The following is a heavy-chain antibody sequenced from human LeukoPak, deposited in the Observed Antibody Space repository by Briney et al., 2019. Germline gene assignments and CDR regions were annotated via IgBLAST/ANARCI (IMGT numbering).Heavy chain of an antibody. CDR2: IYYSGST. V-gene: IGHV4-59*01. CDR1: RGSISSYY. Sequence: SEPLSLTCPVSRGSISSYYWSWIRPPPGKGRGWIGYIYYSGSTEYNPSLKSRVNISVDTSKNQFSLKLSSVTAADTAVYFCARVRVSSGSHPWYFDYWGQGTLVTVSS. D-gene: IGHD3-22*01. J-gene: IGHJ4*02. CDR3: ARVRVSSGSHPWYFDY.